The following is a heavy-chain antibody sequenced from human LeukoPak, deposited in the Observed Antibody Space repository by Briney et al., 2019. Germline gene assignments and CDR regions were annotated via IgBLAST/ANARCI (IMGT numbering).Heavy chain of an antibody. CDR3: ARVEFLLWFGIDY. J-gene: IGHJ4*02. D-gene: IGHD3-10*01. CDR1: GFTFSSYS. CDR2: ISSSSSYI. Sequence: GGSLRLSCAASGFTFSSYSMNWVRQAPGKGLEWVSSISSSSSYIYYADSVKGRFTISRDNSKNTLYLQMNSLRAEDTAVYYCARVEFLLWFGIDYWGQGTLVTVSS. V-gene: IGHV3-21*04.